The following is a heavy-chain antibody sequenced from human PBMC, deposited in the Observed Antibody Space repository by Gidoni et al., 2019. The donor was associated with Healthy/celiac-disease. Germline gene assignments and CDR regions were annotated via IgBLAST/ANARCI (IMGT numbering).Heavy chain of an antibody. V-gene: IGHV3-11*01. D-gene: IGHD3-3*01. J-gene: IGHJ6*02. Sequence: QVQLVEYGGGLGKPGGSLRLSCAASGFTFSYYYMSWIRHAPGTGLRWVSYISSSGSTIYYADSVKGRFTISSDNAKNSLYLQMSSLRAEDTAVYYCARVTNSGGDGSVFWSGYYKGYYYYGMDVWGQGTTVTVSS. CDR1: GFTFSYYY. CDR2: ISSSGSTI. CDR3: ARVTNSGGDGSVFWSGYYKGYYYYGMDV.